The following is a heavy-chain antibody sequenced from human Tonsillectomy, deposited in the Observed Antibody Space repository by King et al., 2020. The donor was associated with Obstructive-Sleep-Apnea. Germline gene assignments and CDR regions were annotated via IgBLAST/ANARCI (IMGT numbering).Heavy chain of an antibody. Sequence: QLQESGQGLVKASETLSLTCTVSCGSISGYYWSWIRQPAGKGLEWVGRIYSSGSSNYNPSLKSRVTISVDTSKNQFSLKLSSVTAADTAVYYCARSFEVATIRTEDNAFHIWGQGTMVTVSS. CDR1: CGSISGYY. D-gene: IGHD5-24*01. CDR3: ARSFEVATIRTEDNAFHI. V-gene: IGHV4-4*07. CDR2: IYSSGSS. J-gene: IGHJ3*02.